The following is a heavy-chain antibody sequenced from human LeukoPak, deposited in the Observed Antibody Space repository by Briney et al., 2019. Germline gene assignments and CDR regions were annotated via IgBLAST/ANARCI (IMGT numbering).Heavy chain of an antibody. Sequence: SETLSLTCTVSGGSISGSSYYWAWIRQPPGKGLEWIGSGFYSGSAYYNPSLKSRVTISVDTSKNQFSLNLSSLTVADIAVYYCARLRGAMTPVTSDFDYWGQGTLVTVSS. CDR2: GFYSGSA. V-gene: IGHV4-39*01. CDR3: ARLRGAMTPVTSDFDY. J-gene: IGHJ4*02. D-gene: IGHD4-17*01. CDR1: GGSISGSSYY.